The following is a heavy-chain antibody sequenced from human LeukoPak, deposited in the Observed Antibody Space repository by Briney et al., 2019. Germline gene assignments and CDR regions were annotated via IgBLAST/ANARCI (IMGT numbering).Heavy chain of an antibody. CDR1: GFTFSSYA. D-gene: IGHD3-22*01. CDR2: ISGSGGST. CDR3: AKDVPYYYDSSGYYYYYYGMDV. J-gene: IGHJ6*02. V-gene: IGHV3-23*01. Sequence: GGSLRLSCAASGFTFSSYAMSWVRQAPGKGLEWVSAISGSGGSTYYADSVKGRFTISRDNPKNTLYLQMNSLRAEDTAVYYCAKDVPYYYDSSGYYYYYYGMDVWGQGTTVTVSS.